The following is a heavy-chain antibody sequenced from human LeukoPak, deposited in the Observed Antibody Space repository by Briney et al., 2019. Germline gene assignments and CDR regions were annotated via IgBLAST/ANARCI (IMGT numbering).Heavy chain of an antibody. D-gene: IGHD6-13*01. CDR1: GLTFSSHG. J-gene: IGHJ5*02. Sequence: GGSLRLSCGASGLTFSSHGMNWVRQAPGKGLERVSGISPSGGITYYTDSVKGRFTIYRDNSKNTLYLQINSLRAEDTAVYYCAKDPYSSAWFSRDWFDPWGQGTLVTVSS. CDR3: AKDPYSSAWFSRDWFDP. CDR2: ISPSGGIT. V-gene: IGHV3-23*01.